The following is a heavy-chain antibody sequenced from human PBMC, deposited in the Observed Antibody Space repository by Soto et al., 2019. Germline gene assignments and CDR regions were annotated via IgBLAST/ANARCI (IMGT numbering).Heavy chain of an antibody. CDR2: MNPNSGNT. J-gene: IGHJ6*03. D-gene: IGHD5-18*01. CDR3: ARGGYSYGAYYYYYMDV. Sequence: ASVKVSCKASGYTFTSYAMHWVRQAPGQRLEWMGWMNPNSGNTGYAQKFQGRVTMTRNTSISTAYMELSSLRSEDTAVYYCARGGYSYGAYYYYYMDVWGKGTTVTVSS. CDR1: GYTFTSYA. V-gene: IGHV1-8*02.